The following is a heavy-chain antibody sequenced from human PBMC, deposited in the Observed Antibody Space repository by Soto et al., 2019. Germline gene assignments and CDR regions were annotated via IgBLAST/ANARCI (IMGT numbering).Heavy chain of an antibody. D-gene: IGHD3-22*01. CDR2: TRSKANRYAT. CDR1: GFPFSGSA. Sequence: AGSLRLSCAASGFPFSGSAMHWVRQASGKGLEWVGRTRSKANRYATAYAASVKGRFTISRDDSKNTAYLQIKSLKTEDTAVYYCTRDHYDSSGYYEDYWGQGT. J-gene: IGHJ4*02. CDR3: TRDHYDSSGYYEDY. V-gene: IGHV3-73*01.